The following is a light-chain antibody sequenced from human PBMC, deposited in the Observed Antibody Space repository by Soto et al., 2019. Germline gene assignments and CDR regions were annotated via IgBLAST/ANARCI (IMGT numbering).Light chain of an antibody. Sequence: DIQMTQSPSSLSASVGDRVTITCRASQSISSYLNWYQQKPEKAPKLLIYAASSLQSGGPSRFSGSGSGTDFTLTISSLQPEDFATYYCQQSYSTPPTFGQGTKVDIK. CDR1: QSISSY. CDR2: AAS. CDR3: QQSYSTPPT. J-gene: IGKJ1*01. V-gene: IGKV1-39*01.